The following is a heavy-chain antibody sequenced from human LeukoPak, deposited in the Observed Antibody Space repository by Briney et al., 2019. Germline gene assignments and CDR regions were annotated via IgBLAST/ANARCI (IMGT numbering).Heavy chain of an antibody. V-gene: IGHV3-30*18. CDR2: ISYDGSNK. CDR1: GFTFSSYG. Sequence: AGGSLRLSCAASGFTFSSYGMHWVRQAPGKGLEWVAVISYDGSNKYYADSVKGRFTISRDNSKNTLYLQMNSLRAEDTAVYYCAKDKRSENWFDPWGRGTLVTVSS. D-gene: IGHD3-3*01. J-gene: IGHJ5*02. CDR3: AKDKRSENWFDP.